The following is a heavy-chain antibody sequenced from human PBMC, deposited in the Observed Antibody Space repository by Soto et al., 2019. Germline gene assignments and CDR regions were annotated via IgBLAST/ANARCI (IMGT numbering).Heavy chain of an antibody. V-gene: IGHV2-26*01. Sequence: SGPTLVNPXDPLTLTCTVSGFSISNARMGVSWIRQPPGKALEWLAHIFSNDEKSYSTSLKSRLTISKDTSKSQVVLTMTNMDPVDTATYYRARGVVAATYYYYGMDVWGQGTTVTVSS. CDR2: IFSNDEK. D-gene: IGHD2-15*01. CDR1: GFSISNARMG. CDR3: ARGVVAATYYYYGMDV. J-gene: IGHJ6*02.